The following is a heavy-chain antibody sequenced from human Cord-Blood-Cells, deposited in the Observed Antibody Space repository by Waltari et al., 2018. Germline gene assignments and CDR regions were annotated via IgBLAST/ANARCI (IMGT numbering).Heavy chain of an antibody. D-gene: IGHD6-13*01. V-gene: IGHV4-59*08. CDR2: IYYSGGT. CDR1: GGSISSYY. J-gene: IGHJ4*02. CDR3: ARLPLYSSSWYYFDY. Sequence: QVQLQESGPGLVKPSETLSLTCTVSGGSISSYYWSWIRQPPGKGLEWIGYIYYSGGTNYHPSLKSRVTISVDTSKNQFSLKLSSVTAADTAVYYCARLPLYSSSWYYFDYWGQGTLVTVSS.